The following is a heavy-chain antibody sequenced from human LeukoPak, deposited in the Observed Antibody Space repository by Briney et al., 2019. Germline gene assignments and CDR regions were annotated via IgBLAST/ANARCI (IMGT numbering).Heavy chain of an antibody. CDR1: GFTVSSNY. Sequence: GGSLRLSCAASGFTVSSNYMSWVRQAPGKGLEWVSVIYSGGSTYYADSVKGRFTISRDNSKNTLYLQMNSLRAEDTAVYYCARVPGQWEPQDYWGQGTLVTVSP. V-gene: IGHV3-66*01. CDR2: IYSGGST. CDR3: ARVPGQWEPQDY. J-gene: IGHJ4*02. D-gene: IGHD1-26*01.